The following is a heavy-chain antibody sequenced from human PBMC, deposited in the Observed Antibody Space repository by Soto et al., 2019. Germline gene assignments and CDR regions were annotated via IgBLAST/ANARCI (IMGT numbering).Heavy chain of an antibody. CDR2: TRNKVDSYTT. Sequence: EVQLVESGGDLVQPGGSLRLSCAASGFTFSDHYMEWVRQAPGKGLEWVGRTRNKVDSYTTEYAASVRGRFTISRDDSKTSLYLQMNSLNTEDTALYYCATGTVGAMDYWGQGTLVTVSS. CDR1: GFTFSDHY. J-gene: IGHJ4*02. CDR3: ATGTVGAMDY. V-gene: IGHV3-72*01. D-gene: IGHD1-26*01.